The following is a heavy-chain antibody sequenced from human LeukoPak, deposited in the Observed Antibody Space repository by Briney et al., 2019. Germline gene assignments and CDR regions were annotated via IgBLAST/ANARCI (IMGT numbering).Heavy chain of an antibody. Sequence: PGGSLRLSCAACGFTVSSNYMSWVRQAPRGMLEWVSVIYSGGSTYYADSVKGRFTISRDNSKNTLYLQMNSLRAEDTAVYYCARVTRDGYNTWYFDYWGQGTLVTVSS. CDR3: ARVTRDGYNTWYFDY. CDR2: IYSGGST. J-gene: IGHJ4*02. CDR1: GFTVSSNY. D-gene: IGHD5-24*01. V-gene: IGHV3-53*01.